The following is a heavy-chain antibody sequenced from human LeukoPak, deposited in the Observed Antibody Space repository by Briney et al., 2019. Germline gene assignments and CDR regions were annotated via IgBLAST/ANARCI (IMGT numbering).Heavy chain of an antibody. V-gene: IGHV3-11*06. CDR3: AKDPHEYSSSPTADY. CDR1: GFTFSYHY. Sequence: PGGSLRLSCAASGFTFSYHYMSWIRQAPGKGLEWVSHISSGNGYTDYADSVKGRFIISRDNAKNSLYLQMNSLRAEDTAVYYCAKDPHEYSSSPTADYWGQGTLVTVSS. CDR2: ISSGNGYT. D-gene: IGHD6-6*01. J-gene: IGHJ4*02.